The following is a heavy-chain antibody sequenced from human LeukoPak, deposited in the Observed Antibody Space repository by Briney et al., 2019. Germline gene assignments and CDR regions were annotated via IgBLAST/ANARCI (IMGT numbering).Heavy chain of an antibody. V-gene: IGHV3-21*01. Sequence: GGSLRLSCAASGLTFSSHAMSWVRQAPGKGLEWVSSISSTSSYIYYADSMKGRFTISRDNAKNSLYLQMNSLRAEDTAVYYCARALWSGPVYYGMDVWGQGTTVTVSS. J-gene: IGHJ6*02. CDR3: ARALWSGPVYYGMDV. CDR2: ISSTSSYI. D-gene: IGHD3-10*01. CDR1: GLTFSSHA.